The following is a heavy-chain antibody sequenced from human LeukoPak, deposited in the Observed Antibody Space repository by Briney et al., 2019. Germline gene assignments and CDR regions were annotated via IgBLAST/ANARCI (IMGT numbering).Heavy chain of an antibody. J-gene: IGHJ4*02. CDR1: GYTFTNYA. Sequence: ASVKVSCKASGYTFTNYAMHWVRQAPGQRLEWMGRISAGNGNTKYSQEFQGRVTISRDTSATTAYMELSSLRSEDTAVYYCARGRYDSCPGAKFDYWGQGTLVTVSS. CDR2: ISAGNGNT. V-gene: IGHV1-3*03. CDR3: ARGRYDSCPGAKFDY. D-gene: IGHD3-3*01.